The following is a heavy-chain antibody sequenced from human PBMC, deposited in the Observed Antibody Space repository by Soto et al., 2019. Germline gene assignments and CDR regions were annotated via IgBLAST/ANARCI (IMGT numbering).Heavy chain of an antibody. CDR1: GYTFTSYA. V-gene: IGHV1-3*01. D-gene: IGHD2-15*01. Sequence: QVQLVQSGAEVKKPGASVKVSCKASGYTFTSYAMHWVRQAPGQRLEWMGWINAGNGNTKYSQKFQGRVTISRDTSASNAYRELSSLRSEDRVVYYCGRAGCSGGSCLYYFDSWGQGTLVTVSS. CDR2: INAGNGNT. J-gene: IGHJ4*02. CDR3: GRAGCSGGSCLYYFDS.